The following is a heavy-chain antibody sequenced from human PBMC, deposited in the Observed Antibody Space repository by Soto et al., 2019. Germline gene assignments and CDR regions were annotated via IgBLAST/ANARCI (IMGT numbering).Heavy chain of an antibody. CDR1: GFTFSDYY. D-gene: IGHD6-19*01. Sequence: QVQLVESGGGLVKPGGSLRLSCAASGFTFSDYYMSWIRQAPGKGLEWVSYISSSSSYTNYADSVRGRFTISRDNAKNSLYLQMNSLRAEDTAVYYCARAAVAGRGATNWFDPWGQGTLVTVSS. CDR3: ARAAVAGRGATNWFDP. CDR2: ISSSSSYT. V-gene: IGHV3-11*05. J-gene: IGHJ5*02.